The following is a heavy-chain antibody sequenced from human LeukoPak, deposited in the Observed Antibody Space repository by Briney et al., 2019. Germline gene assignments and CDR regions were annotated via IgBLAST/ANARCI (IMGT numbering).Heavy chain of an antibody. Sequence: GGSLRLSCAASAFTFSTYAMTWVRQAAGKGLEWVALVTGTSGGSTIATFYADSVKGRFTISRDNSNNTLFLQMSSLRDEDTAIYYCSKDPAIVYCRGGWCRDSHFDSWGQGTLVTVSS. D-gene: IGHD2-15*01. CDR1: AFTFSTYA. V-gene: IGHV3-23*01. CDR2: VTGTSGGSTIAT. J-gene: IGHJ4*02. CDR3: SKDPAIVYCRGGWCRDSHFDS.